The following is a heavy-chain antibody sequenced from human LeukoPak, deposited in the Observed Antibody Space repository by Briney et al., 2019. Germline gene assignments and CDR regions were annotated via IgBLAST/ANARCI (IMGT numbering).Heavy chain of an antibody. D-gene: IGHD3-22*01. V-gene: IGHV3-48*03. CDR3: ARGKRVVVITPFLDY. CDR2: ISSSGSTI. Sequence: PGGSLRLSCAASGFTFSSYEMNWVRQAPGTGLEWVSYISSSGSTIYYADSVKGRFTISRDNAKNSLYLQMNSLRAEDTAVYYCARGKRVVVITPFLDYWGQGTLVTVSS. J-gene: IGHJ4*02. CDR1: GFTFSSYE.